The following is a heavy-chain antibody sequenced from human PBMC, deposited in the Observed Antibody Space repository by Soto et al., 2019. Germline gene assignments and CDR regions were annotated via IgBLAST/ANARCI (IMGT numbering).Heavy chain of an antibody. V-gene: IGHV1-69*01. Sequence: QVQLVQSGAEVKKPGSSVKVSCKASGGTFSSYAISWVRQAPGQGLEWMGGIIPVSGTANYAQKLQGRVTITADESTSPEYMELRSLRSADTDVYYCARSPGSSTRLEYYYYYYYGMAVWGQGTTVTVSS. CDR3: ARSPGSSTRLEYYYYYYYGMAV. J-gene: IGHJ6*02. D-gene: IGHD2-2*01. CDR2: IIPVSGTA. CDR1: GGTFSSYA.